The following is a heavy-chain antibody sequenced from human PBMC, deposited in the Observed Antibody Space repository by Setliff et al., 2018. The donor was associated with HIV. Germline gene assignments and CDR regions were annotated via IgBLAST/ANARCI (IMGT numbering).Heavy chain of an antibody. CDR1: GYTFTAYY. CDR2: IHPNTGST. Sequence: ASVKVSCKTSGYTFTAYYIYWVRQAPGRGLELMGRIHPNTGSTNYLQKFQGRVSITRDTSMSTVYMTLTGLTSDDTAVYYCAKQGYADSLYAFDVWGQGTMVTVSS. CDR3: AKQGYADSLYAFDV. J-gene: IGHJ3*01. V-gene: IGHV1-2*06. D-gene: IGHD3-16*01.